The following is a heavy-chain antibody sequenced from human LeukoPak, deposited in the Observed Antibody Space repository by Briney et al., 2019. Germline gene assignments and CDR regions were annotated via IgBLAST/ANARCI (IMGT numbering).Heavy chain of an antibody. CDR3: ARDKAHSGYPYYFDY. Sequence: GSLRLSCAASGFTVSSNYMSWVRQAPGKGLEWVSVIYSGGSTYYADSVKGRFTISRDNSKNTLYLQMNSLRAEDTAVYYCARDKAHSGYPYYFDYWGQGTLVTVSS. CDR2: IYSGGST. D-gene: IGHD5-12*01. J-gene: IGHJ4*02. V-gene: IGHV3-53*01. CDR1: GFTVSSNY.